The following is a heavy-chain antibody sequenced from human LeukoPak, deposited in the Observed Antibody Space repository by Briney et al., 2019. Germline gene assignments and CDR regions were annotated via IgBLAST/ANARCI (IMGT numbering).Heavy chain of an antibody. CDR1: GFKFDDYA. J-gene: IGHJ4*02. CDR2: INWNGGKI. Sequence: GGSLRLSCAASGFKFDDYAMHWVRQVPGKGLEWVSAINWNGGKIGYVDSVEGRFTISRDNSKNTLYLQMNSLRAEDTAVYYCARDRAIVVVTAILDYWGQGTLVTVSS. D-gene: IGHD2-21*02. CDR3: ARDRAIVVVTAILDY. V-gene: IGHV3-9*01.